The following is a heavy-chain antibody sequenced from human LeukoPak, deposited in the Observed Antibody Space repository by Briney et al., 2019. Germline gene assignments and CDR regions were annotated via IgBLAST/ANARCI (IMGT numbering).Heavy chain of an antibody. CDR3: ARGGFTSPFDY. V-gene: IGHV4-39*01. Sequence: PSETLSLTCAVSGVSITSSSYYWGWIRQPPGKGLEWIGSIFYSGSSHYNPSLKSRLTISADTSKNQFSLRLSSVTAADTAVYYCARGGFTSPFDYWGQGTLVTVSS. J-gene: IGHJ4*02. D-gene: IGHD3-3*01. CDR1: GVSITSSSYY. CDR2: IFYSGSS.